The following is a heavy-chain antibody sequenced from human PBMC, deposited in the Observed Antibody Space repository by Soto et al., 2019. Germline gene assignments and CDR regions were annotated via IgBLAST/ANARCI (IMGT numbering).Heavy chain of an antibody. D-gene: IGHD5-12*01. J-gene: IGHJ4*02. CDR1: GASINSDNY. V-gene: IGHV4-30-4*01. Sequence: SETLSLTCSVSGASINSDNYWSWIRQPPGKGLEWIGHIYYSGGTFYSPSLKSRLTISLDTSKSLFSLKLTSVTAADTAVYYCARVEDGYDPYFGFWGQGTLVTGLL. CDR2: IYYSGGT. CDR3: ARVEDGYDPYFGF.